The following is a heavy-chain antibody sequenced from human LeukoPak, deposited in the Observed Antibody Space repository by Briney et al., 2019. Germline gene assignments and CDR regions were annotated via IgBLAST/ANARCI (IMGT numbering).Heavy chain of an antibody. V-gene: IGHV3-23*01. CDR3: AKDGEWLVSSYYYYYMDV. D-gene: IGHD6-19*01. Sequence: GGSLRLSCAASGFTFSSYWMSWVRQAPGKGLEWVSAISGSGGSTYYADSVKGRFTISRDNSKNTLYLQMNSLRAEDTAVYYCAKDGEWLVSSYYYYYMDVWGKGTTVTVSS. CDR1: GFTFSSYW. CDR2: ISGSGGST. J-gene: IGHJ6*03.